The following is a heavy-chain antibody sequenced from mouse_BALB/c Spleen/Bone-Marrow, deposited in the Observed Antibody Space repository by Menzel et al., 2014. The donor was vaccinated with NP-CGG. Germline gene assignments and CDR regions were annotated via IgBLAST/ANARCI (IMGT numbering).Heavy chain of an antibody. J-gene: IGHJ4*01. CDR1: GFTFSSLG. CDR3: ARGGKGYAMDY. V-gene: IGHV5-17*02. CDR2: ISSGSSTI. D-gene: IGHD1-1*02. Sequence: EVKLMESGGGLVQPGGSRKLSCAASGFTFSSLGMHWVRQTPEKGLEWVAYISSGSSTIYYADTVKGRFTISRDNPKNTLFLQMTSLRSEDTAMYYCARGGKGYAMDYWGQGTSVTVSS.